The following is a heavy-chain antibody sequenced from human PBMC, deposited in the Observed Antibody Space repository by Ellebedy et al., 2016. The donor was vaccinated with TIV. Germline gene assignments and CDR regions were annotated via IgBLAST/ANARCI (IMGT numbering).Heavy chain of an antibody. CDR3: ARHPRGRTSYFDY. Sequence: MPSETLSLTCTVSGGSISSSSYYWGWIRQPPGKGLEWIGSIYYSGSTFHNPSLKSRVTISVDTSKNQFSLKLSSVTAADTAVYYCARHPRGRTSYFDYWGQGTLVTVSS. V-gene: IGHV4-39*01. CDR2: IYYSGST. J-gene: IGHJ4*02. CDR1: GGSISSSSYY.